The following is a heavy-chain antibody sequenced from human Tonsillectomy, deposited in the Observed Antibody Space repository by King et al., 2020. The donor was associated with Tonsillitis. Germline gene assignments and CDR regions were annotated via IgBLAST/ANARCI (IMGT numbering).Heavy chain of an antibody. Sequence: VQLVESGGGLVQPGRSLRLSCTGSGFTFGAYTMSGFRQAPGKGLEWVGFIRSKPYGGTTEYAASVKGRFTISRDDSKSTAYLQMNSLKTEDTADYYCSREDDFWSGYSNWGQGTLVTVSS. V-gene: IGHV3-49*03. CDR1: GFTFGAYT. CDR3: SREDDFWSGYSN. D-gene: IGHD3-3*01. J-gene: IGHJ4*02. CDR2: IRSKPYGGTT.